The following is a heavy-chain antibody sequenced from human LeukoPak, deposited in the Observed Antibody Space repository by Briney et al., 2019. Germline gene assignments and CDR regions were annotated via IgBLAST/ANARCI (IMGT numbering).Heavy chain of an antibody. V-gene: IGHV3-21*01. D-gene: IGHD5-12*01. J-gene: IGHJ3*02. Sequence: KTGGSLRLSCAASGFTFSSYSMNWVRQAPGKGLEWVSSISSSSSYTYYADSVKGRFTISRDNAKNSLYLQMNSLRAEDTAVYYCASVLGYSGYLDAFDIWGQGTMVTVSS. CDR1: GFTFSSYS. CDR3: ASVLGYSGYLDAFDI. CDR2: ISSSSSYT.